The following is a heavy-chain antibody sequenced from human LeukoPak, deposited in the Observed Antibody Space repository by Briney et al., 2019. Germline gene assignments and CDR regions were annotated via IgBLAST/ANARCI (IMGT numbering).Heavy chain of an antibody. CDR1: GFTFSSYS. CDR2: ISSSSYI. CDR3: ARDGHSSSWYEFDY. J-gene: IGHJ4*02. D-gene: IGHD6-13*01. V-gene: IGHV3-21*01. Sequence: PGGSLRLSCAASGFTFSSYSMNWVRQAPGKGLEWVSSISSSSYIYYADSVKGRFTISRDNAKNSLYLQMNSLRAEDTAVYYCARDGHSSSWYEFDYWGQGTLVTVSS.